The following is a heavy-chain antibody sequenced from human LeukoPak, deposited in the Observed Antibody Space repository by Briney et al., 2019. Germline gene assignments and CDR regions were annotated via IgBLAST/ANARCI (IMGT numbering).Heavy chain of an antibody. D-gene: IGHD3-3*02. CDR3: AVLEAVDY. J-gene: IGHJ4*02. CDR1: GYTFTGYY. CDR2: ISAYNGNT. Sequence: ASVKVSCKASGYTFTGYYMHWVRQAPGQGLEWMGWISAYNGNTNYAQKLQGRVTMTTDTSTSTAYMELRSLRSDDTAVYYCAVLEAVDYWGQGTLVTVSS. V-gene: IGHV1-18*04.